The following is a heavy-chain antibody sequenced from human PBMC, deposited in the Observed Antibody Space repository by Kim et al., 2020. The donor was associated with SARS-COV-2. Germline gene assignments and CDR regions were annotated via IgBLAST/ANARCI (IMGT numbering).Heavy chain of an antibody. J-gene: IGHJ5*02. Sequence: SETLSLTCAVYGGSFSGYYWSWIRQPPGKGLEWIGEINHSGSTNYNPSLKRRVTISVDTSKNQFSLKLSPVTAADTAVYYCARRSYYGSGSYYKTPNWFDPWGQGSLVTVSS. V-gene: IGHV4-34*01. CDR3: ARRSYYGSGSYYKTPNWFDP. CDR1: GGSFSGYY. CDR2: INHSGST. D-gene: IGHD3-10*01.